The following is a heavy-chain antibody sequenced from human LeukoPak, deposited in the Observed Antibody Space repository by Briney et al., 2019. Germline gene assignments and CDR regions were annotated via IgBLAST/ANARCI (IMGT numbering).Heavy chain of an antibody. CDR3: AKGQAGYCSSTSCYRAAFDI. V-gene: IGHV3-30*02. CDR2: IRYDRSNK. J-gene: IGHJ3*02. Sequence: PGGSLRLSCAASGFTFSSYGMHWVRQAPGKGLEWVAFIRYDRSNKYYADSVKGRFTISRDNSKNTLYLQMNGLRAEDTAVYYCAKGQAGYCSSTSCYRAAFDIWGQGTMVTVSS. D-gene: IGHD2-2*02. CDR1: GFTFSSYG.